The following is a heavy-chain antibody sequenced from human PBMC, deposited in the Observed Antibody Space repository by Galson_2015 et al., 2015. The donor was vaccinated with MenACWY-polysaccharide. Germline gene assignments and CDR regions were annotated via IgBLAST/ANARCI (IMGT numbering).Heavy chain of an antibody. CDR2: LNPTSGHS. V-gene: IGHV1-8*02. Sequence: SCKASGYTFTNYDINWVRQATGQGLEWMGWLNPTSGHSGSVQKFQGRVTMTRDTSMSTAYMELSSLRSEDTAVYYCATAPGSWGNDYWGQGTLLTVSS. D-gene: IGHD2-15*01. CDR3: ATAPGSWGNDY. CDR1: GYTFTNYD. J-gene: IGHJ4*02.